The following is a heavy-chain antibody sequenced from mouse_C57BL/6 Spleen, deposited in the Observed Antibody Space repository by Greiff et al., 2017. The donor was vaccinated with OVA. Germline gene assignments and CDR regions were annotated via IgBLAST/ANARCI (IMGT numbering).Heavy chain of an antibody. D-gene: IGHD2-14*01. CDR1: GFTFSDAW. CDR2: IRNKANNHAT. CDR3: TRIGYYYAMDY. Sequence: EVMLVESGGGLVQPGGSMKLSCAASGFTFSDAWMDWVRPSPEKGLEWVAEIRNKANNHATYYAESVKGRFTISRDDSKSSVYRQMNSLRAEDTGIYYWTRIGYYYAMDYWGQGTSVTVSS. V-gene: IGHV6-6*01. J-gene: IGHJ4*01.